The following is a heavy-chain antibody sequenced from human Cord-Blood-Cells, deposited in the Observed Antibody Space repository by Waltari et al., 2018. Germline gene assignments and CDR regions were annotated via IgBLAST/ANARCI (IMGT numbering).Heavy chain of an antibody. J-gene: IGHJ4*02. CDR1: GLPFGSYA. CDR2: ISYDGSNK. V-gene: IGHV3-30-3*01. Sequence: QVQLVVSGGGVAQHGRRRRLSCAAHGLPFGSYAVPWVRQAPGKGLEWVAVISYDGSNKYYADSVKGRFTISRDNSKNTLYLQMNSLRAEDTAVYYCARDRTYYFDYWGQGTLVTVSS. CDR3: ARDRTYYFDY.